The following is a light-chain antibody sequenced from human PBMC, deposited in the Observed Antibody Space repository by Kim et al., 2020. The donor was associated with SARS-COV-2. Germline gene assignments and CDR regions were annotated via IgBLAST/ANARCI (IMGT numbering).Light chain of an antibody. Sequence: ASVGDRFTITCRASQSISSYLNWYQQKPGKAPKLLIYAASSLQSGVPSRFSGSGSGTDFTLAISSLQPEDFATYYCQQSYSTLLYSFGQGTKLEI. V-gene: IGKV1-39*01. CDR3: QQSYSTLLYS. J-gene: IGKJ2*03. CDR2: AAS. CDR1: QSISSY.